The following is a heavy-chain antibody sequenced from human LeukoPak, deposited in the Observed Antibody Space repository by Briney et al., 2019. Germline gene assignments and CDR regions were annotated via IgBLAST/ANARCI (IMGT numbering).Heavy chain of an antibody. CDR1: GFTFSSYE. CDR2: ISSSGSTI. CDR3: AKMFGPAVGTGVSDY. Sequence: GGSLRLSCAASGFTFSSYEMNWVRQAPGKGLEWVSYISSSGSTIYYADSVKGRFTISRDNAKNSLYLQMNSLRAEDTAVYYCAKMFGPAVGTGVSDYWGQGTLVTVSS. J-gene: IGHJ4*02. D-gene: IGHD6-13*01. V-gene: IGHV3-48*03.